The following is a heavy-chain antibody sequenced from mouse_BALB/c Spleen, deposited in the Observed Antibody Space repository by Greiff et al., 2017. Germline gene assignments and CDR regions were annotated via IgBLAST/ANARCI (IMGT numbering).Heavy chain of an antibody. CDR3: ARGTVVAPGYAMDY. V-gene: IGHV1S81*02. Sequence: QVQLQQPGAELVKPGASVKLSCKASGYTFTSYWMHWVKQRPGQGLEWIGEINPSNGRTNYNEKFKSKATLTVDKSSSTAYMQLSSLTSEDSAVYYCARGTVVAPGYAMDYWGQGTSVTVSS. CDR1: GYTFTSYW. D-gene: IGHD1-1*01. J-gene: IGHJ4*01. CDR2: INPSNGRT.